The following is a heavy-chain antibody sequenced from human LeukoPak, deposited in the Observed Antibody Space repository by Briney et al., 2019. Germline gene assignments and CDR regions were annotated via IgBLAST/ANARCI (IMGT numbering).Heavy chain of an antibody. CDR3: AKDLKFYGGDTYGPSDY. V-gene: IGHV3-30-3*02. D-gene: IGHD4/OR15-4a*01. J-gene: IGHJ4*02. CDR2: ISPDGGTK. CDR1: GFVFSTSV. Sequence: GGSLRLSCAASGFVFSTSVIHWVRQAPGKGLEWLTTISPDGGTKFYADSVRDRFTISRDNSKNTVFLQLNSVTTDDTTLYFCAKDLKFYGGDTYGPSDYWGQGTLVTVSS.